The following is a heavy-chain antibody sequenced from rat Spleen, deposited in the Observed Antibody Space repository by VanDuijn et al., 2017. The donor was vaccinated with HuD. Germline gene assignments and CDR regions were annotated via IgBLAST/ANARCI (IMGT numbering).Heavy chain of an antibody. V-gene: IGHV2S61*01. CDR1: GFSLTNFH. Sequence: QVQLKESGPGLVQPSQTLSLTCTVSGFSLTNFHVHWVRQPPGKGLEWMGVIWGNGNTNYNSPLKSRLSISRDTSKSQVFLKMNNLQTEDTAMYFCASQHYYDGYYRDYWGQGVMVTVSS. CDR3: ASQHYYDGYYRDY. D-gene: IGHD1-12*03. CDR2: IWGNGNT. J-gene: IGHJ2*01.